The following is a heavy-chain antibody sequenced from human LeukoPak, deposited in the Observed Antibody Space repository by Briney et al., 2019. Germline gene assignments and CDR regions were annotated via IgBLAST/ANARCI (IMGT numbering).Heavy chain of an antibody. J-gene: IGHJ4*02. Sequence: GGSLRLSCAASGFTFSDYYMTWIRQAPGKGLEWLSYISTTGTTIYYADSVKGRFTISRDNAKNSLYLQMNSLRAEDTAVYYCARRVYYGSGTSQYYFDYWGQGTLVTVSS. CDR2: ISTTGTTI. CDR1: GFTFSDYY. V-gene: IGHV3-11*01. D-gene: IGHD3-10*01. CDR3: ARRVYYGSGTSQYYFDY.